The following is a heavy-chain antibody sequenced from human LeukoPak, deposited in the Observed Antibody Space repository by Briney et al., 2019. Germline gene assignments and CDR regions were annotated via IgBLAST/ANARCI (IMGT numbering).Heavy chain of an antibody. CDR2: IIPIFGTA. CDR1: GGTFSSYA. D-gene: IGHD3-22*01. V-gene: IGHV1-69*06. CDR3: ARDLGDSSGYYY. Sequence: GASVKVSCTASGGTFSSYAISWVRQAPGQGLEWMGGIIPIFGTANYAQKFQGRVTITADKSTGTAYMELSSLRSEDTAVYYCARDLGDSSGYYYWGQGTLVTVSS. J-gene: IGHJ4*02.